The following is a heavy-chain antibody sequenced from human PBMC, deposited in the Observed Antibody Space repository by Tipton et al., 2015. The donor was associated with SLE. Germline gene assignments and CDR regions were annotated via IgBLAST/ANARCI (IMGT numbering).Heavy chain of an antibody. D-gene: IGHD2-2*01. J-gene: IGHJ4*02. Sequence: TLSLTCTVSGGSISNYYWTWIWQPPGKGLEWIGYISYSGNTKYNPSLEGRVTLSVDASKDQFSLRLTSVTAADTAVYYCAVCSPSSCSYFDYWGQGRLVTVSS. CDR2: ISYSGNT. CDR3: AVCSPSSCSYFDY. V-gene: IGHV4-59*12. CDR1: GGSISNYY.